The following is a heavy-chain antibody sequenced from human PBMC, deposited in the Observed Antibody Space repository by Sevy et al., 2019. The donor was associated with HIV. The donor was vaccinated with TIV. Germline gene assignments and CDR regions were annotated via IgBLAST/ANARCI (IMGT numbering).Heavy chain of an antibody. J-gene: IGHJ3*02. CDR2: ISGLSNYK. V-gene: IGHV3-21*01. Sequence: GGSLRLSCAASGFTFTDFYLNWVRQAPGKGLEWVSSISGLSNYKFYADSMKGRFTISRDNAKNSIYLQMNSLRAEDTAVYFCARRGPSTVHDAFDIWGQGTMVTVSS. CDR1: GFTFTDFY. D-gene: IGHD4-17*01. CDR3: ARRGPSTVHDAFDI.